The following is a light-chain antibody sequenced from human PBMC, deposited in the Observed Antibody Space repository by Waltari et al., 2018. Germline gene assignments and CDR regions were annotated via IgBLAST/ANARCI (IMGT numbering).Light chain of an antibody. V-gene: IGKV1-5*03. J-gene: IGKJ1*01. CDR3: QQYNSYST. Sequence: DIQMTQSPSTLSASVGDRVTITCRASQSISSWLARYQQKPGTAPKLLIYKASSLESGVPSRFGGSGSGTEFTLTISSLQPDDFATYYCQQYNSYSTFGQGTKVAIK. CDR1: QSISSW. CDR2: KAS.